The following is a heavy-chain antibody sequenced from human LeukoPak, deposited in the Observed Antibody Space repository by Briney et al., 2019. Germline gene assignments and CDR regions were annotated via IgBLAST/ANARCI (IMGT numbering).Heavy chain of an antibody. CDR1: GGSISSGGYY. CDR3: ARDLDYGDDP. Sequence: SETLSLTCTVSGGSISSGGYYWSWIRQPPGKGLEWIGYIYHSGSTYYNPSLKSRVTISVDRSKNQFSLKLSSVTAADTAVYYCARDLDYGDDPWGQGTLVTVSS. CDR2: IYHSGST. J-gene: IGHJ5*02. D-gene: IGHD4-17*01. V-gene: IGHV4-30-2*01.